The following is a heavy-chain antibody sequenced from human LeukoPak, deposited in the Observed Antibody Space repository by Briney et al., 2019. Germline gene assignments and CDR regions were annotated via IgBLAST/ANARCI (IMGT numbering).Heavy chain of an antibody. CDR2: ISSSSDYI. V-gene: IGHV3-21*01. Sequence: GGSLRLSCAGSGFTFNSYSINWVRQAPGKGLEWVSSISSSSDYIYYAYSVKGRFTISRDNAKTSLYLQMNSLRAEGTAVYFCARVPTSAYYYDSNGYYYGSFDSWGQGTLVTVSS. CDR3: ARVPTSAYYYDSNGYYYGSFDS. J-gene: IGHJ4*02. D-gene: IGHD3-22*01. CDR1: GFTFNSYS.